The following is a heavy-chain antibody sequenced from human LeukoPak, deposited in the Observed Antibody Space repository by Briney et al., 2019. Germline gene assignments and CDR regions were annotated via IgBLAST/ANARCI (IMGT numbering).Heavy chain of an antibody. Sequence: GGSLRLSCAASGFTFSSYGMHWVRQAPGKGLEWVASTWSDGSNKYYADSVKGRFTISRDNAKNSLYLQMNSLRDEDTAVYYCARLEYYYVSGNYYKLFDYWGQGTLVTVCS. CDR2: TWSDGSNK. CDR3: ARLEYYYVSGNYYKLFDY. CDR1: GFTFSSYG. V-gene: IGHV3-33*01. J-gene: IGHJ4*02. D-gene: IGHD3-10*01.